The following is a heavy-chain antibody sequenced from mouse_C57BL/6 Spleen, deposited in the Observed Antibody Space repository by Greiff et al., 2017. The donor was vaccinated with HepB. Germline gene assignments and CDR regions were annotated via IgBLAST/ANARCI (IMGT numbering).Heavy chain of an antibody. CDR2: INPNNGGT. D-gene: IGHD2-12*01. CDR3: ASGDYSHYYYAMDY. V-gene: IGHV1-26*01. CDR1: GYTFTDYY. J-gene: IGHJ4*01. Sequence: EVQLQQSGPELVKPGASVKISCKASGYTFTDYYMNWVKQSHGKSLEWIGDINPNNGGTSYNQKFKGKATLTVDKSSSTAYMELRSLTSEDSAVYYCASGDYSHYYYAMDYWGQGTSVTVSS.